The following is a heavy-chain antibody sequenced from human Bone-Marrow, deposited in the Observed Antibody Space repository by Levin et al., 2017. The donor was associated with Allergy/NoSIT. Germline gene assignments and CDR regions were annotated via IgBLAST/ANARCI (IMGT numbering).Heavy chain of an antibody. CDR1: GYSISSGYY. CDR3: ARDGTGYYSTNWFDP. D-gene: IGHD3/OR15-3a*01. Sequence: SETLSLTCAVSGYSISSGYYWGWIRQPPGKGLEWIGSIYHSGSTYYNPSLKSRVTISVDTSKNQFSLKLSSVTAADTAVYYCARDGTGYYSTNWFDPWGQGTLVTVSS. J-gene: IGHJ5*02. CDR2: IYHSGST. V-gene: IGHV4-38-2*02.